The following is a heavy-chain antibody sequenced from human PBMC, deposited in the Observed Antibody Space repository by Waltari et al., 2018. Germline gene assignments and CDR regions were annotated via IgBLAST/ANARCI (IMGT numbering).Heavy chain of an antibody. D-gene: IGHD3-22*01. CDR2: ISPIIGTE. Sequence: QVQLVQSGAEVKKPGSSVKVSCKASGGTFSSYAISWVRQAPGQGLEWMGGISPIIGTENYEQRFQGRVRITTDEATSTAYMELSSLRSEDTAVYYCASGDYYDSSGYGSMDVWGQGTTVTVSS. CDR1: GGTFSSYA. V-gene: IGHV1-69*05. CDR3: ASGDYYDSSGYGSMDV. J-gene: IGHJ6*02.